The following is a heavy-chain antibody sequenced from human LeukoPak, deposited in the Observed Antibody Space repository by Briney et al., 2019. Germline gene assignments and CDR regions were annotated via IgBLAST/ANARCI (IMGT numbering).Heavy chain of an antibody. D-gene: IGHD1-26*01. CDR2: INTKTGNP. Sequence: ASVKVSCKASGYTFTSYAMTWVRQAPGQGLEWMGRINTKTGNPTYAQGFTGRFVFSLDTSVSTAYLQISSLKAEDTAVYYCARDRVSSGSYLGFDYWGQGTLVTVSS. CDR1: GYTFTSYA. CDR3: ARDRVSSGSYLGFDY. V-gene: IGHV7-4-1*02. J-gene: IGHJ4*02.